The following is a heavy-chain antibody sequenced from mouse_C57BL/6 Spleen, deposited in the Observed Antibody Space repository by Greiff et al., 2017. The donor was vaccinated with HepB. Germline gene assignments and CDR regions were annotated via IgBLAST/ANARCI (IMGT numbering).Heavy chain of an antibody. J-gene: IGHJ1*03. V-gene: IGHV5-16*01. CDR1: GFTFSDYY. CDR3: ARVPRGYFDV. Sequence: EVQLVESEGGLVQPGSSMKLSCTASGFTFSDYYMAWVRQVPEKGLEWVANINYDGSSTYYLDSLKSRFILSRDNAKNILYLQMSSLKSEDTATYYCARVPRGYFDVWGTGTTVTVSS. CDR2: INYDGSST. D-gene: IGHD3-1*01.